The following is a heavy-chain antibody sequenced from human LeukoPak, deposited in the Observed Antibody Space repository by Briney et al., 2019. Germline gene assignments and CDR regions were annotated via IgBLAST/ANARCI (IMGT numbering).Heavy chain of an antibody. D-gene: IGHD6-13*01. V-gene: IGHV3-7*03. Sequence: GGSLRLSCAASGFTFSSYWMSWVRQAPGKGLEWVANIKQDGSEKYYVDSVKGRFTISRDNAKNSLYLQMNSLRAEDTAVYYCARDRVAAAGTNWFDPWGQGTLVTVSS. CDR3: ARDRVAAAGTNWFDP. CDR1: GFTFSSYW. CDR2: IKQDGSEK. J-gene: IGHJ5*02.